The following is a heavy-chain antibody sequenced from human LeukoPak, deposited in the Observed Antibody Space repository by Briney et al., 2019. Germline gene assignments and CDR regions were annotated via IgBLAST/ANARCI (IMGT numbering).Heavy chain of an antibody. CDR2: INPSGGST. CDR1: GYTFTGYY. V-gene: IGHV1-46*01. D-gene: IGHD4-23*01. Sequence: ASVKVSCKASGYTFTGYYLHWVRQAPGQGLEWMGIINPSGGSTSYAQKFQGRVTMTRDMSTSTDYMELSSLRSEDTAVYYCARDNSVEDTAWWFDPWGQGTLVTVSS. J-gene: IGHJ5*02. CDR3: ARDNSVEDTAWWFDP.